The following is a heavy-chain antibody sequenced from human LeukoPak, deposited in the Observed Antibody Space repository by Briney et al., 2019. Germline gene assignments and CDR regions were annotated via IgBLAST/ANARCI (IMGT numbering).Heavy chain of an antibody. CDR2: VRGSGGST. J-gene: IGHJ4*02. CDR3: ARTGSPWYFFDY. D-gene: IGHD1-1*01. CDR1: GFTFSSYA. Sequence: GGSLRLSCAASGFTFSSYAMSWVRQAPGKGLEWVSGVRGSGGSTYYADSVKGRFTISRDNSKNTLYVQMNSLRAEDTAVYYCARTGSPWYFFDYWGQGTLVTVSS. V-gene: IGHV3-23*01.